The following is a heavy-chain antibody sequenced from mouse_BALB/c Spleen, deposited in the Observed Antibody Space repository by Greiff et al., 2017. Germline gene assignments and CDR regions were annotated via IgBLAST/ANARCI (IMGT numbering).Heavy chain of an antibody. J-gene: IGHJ4*01. CDR3: ARLRYYGGWDY. D-gene: IGHD1-1*01. CDR1: GYSITSDYA. Sequence: DVKLQESGPGLVKPSQSLSLTCTVTGYSITSDYAWNWIRQFPGNKLEWMGYISYSGSTSYNPSLKSRISITRDTSKNQFFLQLNSVTTEDTATYCCARLRYYGGWDYWGQGTSVTVSS. V-gene: IGHV3-2*02. CDR2: ISYSGST.